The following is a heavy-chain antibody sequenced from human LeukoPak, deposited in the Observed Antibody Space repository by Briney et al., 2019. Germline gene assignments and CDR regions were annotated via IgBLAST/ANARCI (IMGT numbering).Heavy chain of an antibody. CDR1: GFTFSSYA. D-gene: IGHD6-19*01. J-gene: IGHJ4*02. V-gene: IGHV3-30*04. CDR2: ISYDGTNK. Sequence: GGSLRLSCAASGFTFSSYAMHWVRQAPGKGLEWVAVISYDGTNKYYADSVKGRFTISRDNSKNTLNLQMNSLRAEDTAVYYCVKGSGSGWSYFDYWGQGTLVTVSS. CDR3: VKGSGSGWSYFDY.